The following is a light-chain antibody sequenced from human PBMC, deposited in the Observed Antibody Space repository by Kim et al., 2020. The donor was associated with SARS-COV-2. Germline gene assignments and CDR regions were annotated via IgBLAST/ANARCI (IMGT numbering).Light chain of an antibody. J-gene: IGKJ3*01. V-gene: IGKV1-27*01. CDR1: QDISYY. Sequence: ESVGDRVTITCRANQDISYYLAWYQQKPGKVPKLLIYDASALQTGVPSRFSGRGLGTDFTLTISSLQPEDVATYYCQKYNSVPFTFGPGTKVDIK. CDR3: QKYNSVPFT. CDR2: DAS.